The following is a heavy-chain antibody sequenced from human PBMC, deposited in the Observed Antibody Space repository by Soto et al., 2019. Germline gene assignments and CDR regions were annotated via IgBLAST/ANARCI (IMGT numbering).Heavy chain of an antibody. V-gene: IGHV4-34*01. CDR3: ARGITSTPAVQGDAPDNCYFDS. J-gene: IGHJ4*02. CDR1: GGSFSGYY. Sequence: SETLSLTCAVYGGSFSGYYWSWIRQPPGKGLEWIGDINHSGSSNQNPSLKSRVTISVDTSKNQFSLQLKSLTAADTAVYYCARGITSTPAVQGDAPDNCYFDSWGLGTLVTVSS. CDR2: INHSGSS. D-gene: IGHD1-1*01.